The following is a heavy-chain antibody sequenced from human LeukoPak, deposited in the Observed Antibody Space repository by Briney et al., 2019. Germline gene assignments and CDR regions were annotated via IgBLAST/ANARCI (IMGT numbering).Heavy chain of an antibody. CDR1: GGTLNSHA. D-gene: IGHD1-20*01. V-gene: IGHV1-69*05. J-gene: IGHJ4*02. CDR3: ARDLGITGTYDNHCFDY. CDR2: FIPIFGTA. Sequence: SVKVSCKASGGTLNSHAISWVRQAPGQGLQWMGRFIPIFGTANYAQKFLGRVSITTDASTSTAYMQLSSLRFDDTAVYYCARDLGITGTYDNHCFDYWGQGTLVTVSS.